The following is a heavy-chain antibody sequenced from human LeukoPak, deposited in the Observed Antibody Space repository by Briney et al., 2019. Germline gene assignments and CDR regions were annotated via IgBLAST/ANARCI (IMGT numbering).Heavy chain of an antibody. CDR2: ISSSGSTI. J-gene: IGHJ6*03. D-gene: IGHD2-2*02. Sequence: GGSLRLSCAASGFTFSDYYMSWIRQAPGKGLEWVSYISSSGSTIYYAGSVKGRFTISRDNSKNTLYLQMNSLRAEDTAVYYCAKSVVPAVIGISYYYYMDVWGKGTTVTVSS. CDR1: GFTFSDYY. V-gene: IGHV3-11*01. CDR3: AKSVVPAVIGISYYYYMDV.